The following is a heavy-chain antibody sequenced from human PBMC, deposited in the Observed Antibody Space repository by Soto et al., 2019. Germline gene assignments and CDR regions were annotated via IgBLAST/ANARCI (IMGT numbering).Heavy chain of an antibody. V-gene: IGHV3-30*18. J-gene: IGHJ3*02. CDR2: ISYDGSNK. CDR1: DSPFVSKG. Sequence: QVQLLGPGEAGSRLGSPLGLSGQAPDSPFVSKGMHGAGKAPARGRRWVAVISYDGSNKYYADSVKGRFTISRDNSKNTLYLQMNSLRAEDTAVYYCAKDLGHGGRGAFDIWGQGTMVTVSS. CDR3: AKDLGHGGRGAFDI. D-gene: IGHD7-27*01.